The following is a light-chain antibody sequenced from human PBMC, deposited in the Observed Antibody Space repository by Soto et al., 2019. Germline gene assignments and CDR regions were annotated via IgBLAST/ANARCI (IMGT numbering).Light chain of an antibody. Sequence: QSALTQPASVSGSPGQSITISCTGTSSDVGSYNLVSWYQQHPGKAPKLMIYEGSKRPSGVSNRFSGSKSGNTASLTISGLQAEDEADYYCCSYAGSSTPVFGGGNKVTVL. CDR2: EGS. CDR1: SSDVGSYNL. CDR3: CSYAGSSTPV. J-gene: IGLJ2*01. V-gene: IGLV2-23*01.